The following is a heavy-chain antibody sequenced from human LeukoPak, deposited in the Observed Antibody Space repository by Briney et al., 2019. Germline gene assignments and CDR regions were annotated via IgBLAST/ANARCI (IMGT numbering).Heavy chain of an antibody. J-gene: IGHJ3*02. CDR2: ISSSSSSYI. Sequence: PGGSLRLSCAASGFTFSSYSMNWVRQAPGKGLEWVSSISSSSSSYIYYADSVKGRFTISRDNAKNSLYLQMNSLRAEDAAVYYCARDALEQLVSYAFDIWGQGTMVTVSS. CDR3: ARDALEQLVSYAFDI. D-gene: IGHD6-13*01. CDR1: GFTFSSYS. V-gene: IGHV3-21*01.